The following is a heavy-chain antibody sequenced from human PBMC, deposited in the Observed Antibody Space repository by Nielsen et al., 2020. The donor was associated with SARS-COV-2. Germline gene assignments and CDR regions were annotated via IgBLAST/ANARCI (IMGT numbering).Heavy chain of an antibody. CDR3: ATNYYDGSAYYYDPLGFDY. CDR1: GGTFSGYA. J-gene: IGHJ4*02. CDR2: VIPVLGTA. D-gene: IGHD3-22*01. V-gene: IGHV1-69*04. Sequence: SVKVSCKASGGTFSGYAVNWVRQAPGQGLEWMGRVIPVLGTANYAQKFQDRVTISADKSTSAAYMDLSSLRSEDTALYYCATNYYDGSAYYYDPLGFDYWGQGTLVTVSS.